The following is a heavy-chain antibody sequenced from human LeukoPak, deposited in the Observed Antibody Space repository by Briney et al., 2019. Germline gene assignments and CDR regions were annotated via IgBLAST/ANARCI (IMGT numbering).Heavy chain of an antibody. J-gene: IGHJ4*02. D-gene: IGHD3-10*01. CDR3: ATGEPMLRGDGVDY. Sequence: GGSLRLSCAASGFTVRNNYMSWVRQAPGKGLEWVSVIYSGGSTYYADSVKGRFTISRDNSKNTLYLQMNSLRAEDTAVYFCATGEPMLRGDGVDYWGQGTLVTVSS. V-gene: IGHV3-66*01. CDR1: GFTVRNNY. CDR2: IYSGGST.